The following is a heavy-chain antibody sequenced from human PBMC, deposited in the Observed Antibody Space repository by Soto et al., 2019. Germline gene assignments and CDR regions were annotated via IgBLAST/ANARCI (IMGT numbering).Heavy chain of an antibody. J-gene: IGHJ5*02. V-gene: IGHV4-34*01. Sequence: KTSETLSLTCAVYGGSLSGYYWIWIRQPPGKGLEWIGEISHSGSTNYNASLKSRVTISVDTSKKQFSLNLKSVTAADTAVYYCARVIVAVPAAGPNWFDPWGQGTLVTVSS. D-gene: IGHD2-2*01. CDR2: ISHSGST. CDR3: ARVIVAVPAAGPNWFDP. CDR1: GGSLSGYY.